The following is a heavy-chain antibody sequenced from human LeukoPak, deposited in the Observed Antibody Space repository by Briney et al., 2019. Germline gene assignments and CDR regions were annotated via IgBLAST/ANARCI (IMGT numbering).Heavy chain of an antibody. J-gene: IGHJ4*02. CDR1: GGSISDYY. D-gene: IGHD3-16*01. CDR3: ARRRRTYYFDY. Sequence: PSETLSLTCTVSGGSISDYYRGWIRQPPGKGLEWIGEINHSGSTNYNPSLKSRVTISVDTSKNQFSLKLSSVTAADTAVYYCARRRRTYYFDYWGQGTLVTVSS. CDR2: INHSGST. V-gene: IGHV4-34*01.